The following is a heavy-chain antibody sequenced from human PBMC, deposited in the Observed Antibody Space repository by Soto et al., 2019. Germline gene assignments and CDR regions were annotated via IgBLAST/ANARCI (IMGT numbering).Heavy chain of an antibody. Sequence: SETLSLTCTVSGGSISSYYWSWIRQPPGKGLEWIGYIYYSGSTSYNPSLRSRVTISVDTSKNQCSLNLNSLTAADSAIYYCARGDTAMGLPGSWGQGALVSVSS. CDR1: GGSISSYY. J-gene: IGHJ5*02. D-gene: IGHD5-18*01. CDR3: ARGDTAMGLPGS. V-gene: IGHV4-59*08. CDR2: IYYSGST.